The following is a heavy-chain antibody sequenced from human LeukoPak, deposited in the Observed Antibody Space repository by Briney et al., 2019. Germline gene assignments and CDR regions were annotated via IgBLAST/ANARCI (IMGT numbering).Heavy chain of an antibody. CDR1: GYTFTGYY. CDR2: INPNSGGT. J-gene: IGHJ4*02. CDR3: ARLLTGATPFDY. V-gene: IGHV1-2*06. D-gene: IGHD1-7*01. Sequence: ASVKVSCKASGYTFTGYYMHWVRQAPGQGLEWMGRINPNSGGTNYAQKFQGRVTMTRDTSISTAYMELSRLRSDDTAVYYCARLLTGATPFDYWGQGTLVTASS.